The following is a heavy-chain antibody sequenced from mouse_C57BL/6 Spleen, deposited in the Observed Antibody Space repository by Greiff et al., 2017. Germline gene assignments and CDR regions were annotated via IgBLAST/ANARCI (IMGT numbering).Heavy chain of an antibody. CDR3: ARDDDSFAY. CDR2: INYDGSST. CDR1: GFTFSDYY. D-gene: IGHD2-4*01. J-gene: IGHJ3*01. V-gene: IGHV5-16*01. Sequence: DVKLVESEGGLVQPGSSMKLSCTASGFTFSDYYMAWVRQVPEKGLEWVANINYDGSSTYYLDSLKSRFIISRDNAKNILYLQMSSLKSEDTATYYCARDDDSFAYWGQGTLVTVSA.